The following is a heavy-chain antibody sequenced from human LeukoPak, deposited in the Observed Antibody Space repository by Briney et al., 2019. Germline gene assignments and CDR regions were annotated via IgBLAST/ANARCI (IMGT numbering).Heavy chain of an antibody. CDR3: ARYEIWFDP. Sequence: SETLSLTCAVYGGSFSGYYWSWIRQPPGKGLEWIGEVNYSGSTNYNPSLKSRVTMSIDMSKNQFSLKLSSVTAADTAVYYCARYEIWFDPWGQGTLVTVSS. CDR1: GGSFSGYY. CDR2: VNYSGST. V-gene: IGHV4-34*01. J-gene: IGHJ5*02. D-gene: IGHD3-3*01.